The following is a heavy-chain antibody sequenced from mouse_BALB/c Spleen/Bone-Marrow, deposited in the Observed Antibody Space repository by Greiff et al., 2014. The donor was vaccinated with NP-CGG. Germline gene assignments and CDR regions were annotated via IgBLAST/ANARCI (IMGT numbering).Heavy chain of an antibody. J-gene: IGHJ3*01. D-gene: IGHD2-12*01. Sequence: EVKLMESGGGLVKPGGSLKLSCAASGFTFSDYYMYWVRQTPEKRLEWDAIISDGGSYTFYPDSVKGRFTISRDNAKNSLYLQMSSLKSEDTAMYYCARDGDYSYAWFAYWGQGTLVTVSA. CDR1: GFTFSDYY. V-gene: IGHV5-4*02. CDR2: ISDGGSYT. CDR3: ARDGDYSYAWFAY.